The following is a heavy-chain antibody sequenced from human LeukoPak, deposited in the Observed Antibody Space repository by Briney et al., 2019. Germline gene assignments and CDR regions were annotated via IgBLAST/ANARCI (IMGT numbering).Heavy chain of an antibody. D-gene: IGHD3-22*01. J-gene: IGHJ4*02. CDR2: IRYDETNY. CDR1: GLSFRGNG. CDR3: GICRGRWVILDY. V-gene: IGHV3-30*02. Sequence: PGGSLRLSCAASGLSFRGNGMHWVRQAPGKGLEWVSFIRYDETNYYYADSVKGRFTSSRDNYKNTVYLQMNSLRPEDTAVYYCGICRGRWVILDYWGQGTLVTVSS.